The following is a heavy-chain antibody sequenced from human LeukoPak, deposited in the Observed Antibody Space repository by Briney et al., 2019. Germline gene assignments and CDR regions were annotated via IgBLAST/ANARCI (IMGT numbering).Heavy chain of an antibody. Sequence: GGSLRLSCAASGFTVSSNEMSWVRQAPGKGLEWVSSISGGSTYYADSRKGRFTISRDNSKNTLYLQMNSLRAEDTAVYYCAKDTASSWWYFDLWGRGTLVTVSS. V-gene: IGHV3-38-3*01. D-gene: IGHD5-18*01. CDR1: GFTVSSNE. J-gene: IGHJ2*01. CDR3: AKDTASSWWYFDL. CDR2: ISGGST.